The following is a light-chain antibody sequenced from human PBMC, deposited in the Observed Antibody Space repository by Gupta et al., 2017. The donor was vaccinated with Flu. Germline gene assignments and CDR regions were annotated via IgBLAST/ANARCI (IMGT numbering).Light chain of an antibody. Sequence: GTLLSSPVGDTTLSCRAGQSNFNNWFAWYQQKPGQAPKLLIYSASSRASGVPDRFSGSGSGTDFTLTISRLQPEDFAIYYCQQDESSPWTFGQGTKVEIK. V-gene: IGKV3-20*01. CDR3: QQDESSPWT. CDR1: QSNFNNW. J-gene: IGKJ1*01. CDR2: SAS.